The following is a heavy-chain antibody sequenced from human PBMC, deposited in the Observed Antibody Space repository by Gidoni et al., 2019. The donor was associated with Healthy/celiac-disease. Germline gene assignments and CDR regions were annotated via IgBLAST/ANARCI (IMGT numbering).Heavy chain of an antibody. J-gene: IGHJ6*02. V-gene: IGHV1-69*01. CDR2: IIPIFGTA. Sequence: GQGLEWMGGIIPIFGTANYAQKFQGRVTITADESTSTAYMELSSLRSEDTAVYYCARVGSGPYYYYGMDVWGQGTTVTVSS. CDR3: ARVGSGPYYYYGMDV. D-gene: IGHD2-15*01.